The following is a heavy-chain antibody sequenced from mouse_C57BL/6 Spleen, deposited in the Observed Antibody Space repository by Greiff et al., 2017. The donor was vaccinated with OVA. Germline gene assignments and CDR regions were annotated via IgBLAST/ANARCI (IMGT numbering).Heavy chain of an antibody. CDR2: IYPGSGST. J-gene: IGHJ4*01. CDR3: ASRGPYYAMDY. CDR1: GYTFTSYW. V-gene: IGHV1-55*01. D-gene: IGHD3-1*01. Sequence: QVQLQQPGAELVKPGASVKMSCKASGYTFTSYWITWVKQRPGQGLEWIGDIYPGSGSTNYNAKFKGKATLTVDTSSSTAYMQLSSLTSEDSAVYYGASRGPYYAMDYWGQGTSVTVSS.